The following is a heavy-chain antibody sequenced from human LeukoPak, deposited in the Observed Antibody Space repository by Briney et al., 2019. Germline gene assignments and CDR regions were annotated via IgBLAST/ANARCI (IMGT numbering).Heavy chain of an antibody. V-gene: IGHV3-7*01. J-gene: IGHJ4*02. D-gene: IGHD5-18*01. Sequence: GGSLRLSCAASGFTFSNYWMSWVRQAPGKGLEWVANIKQDGSETYYVDSVKGRFIISRDNAKTSLYLQMNSLRAEDTAVYYCARDLSGVTGYTYGRGIDYWGQGTLVTVSS. CDR3: ARDLSGVTGYTYGRGIDY. CDR2: IKQDGSET. CDR1: GFTFSNYW.